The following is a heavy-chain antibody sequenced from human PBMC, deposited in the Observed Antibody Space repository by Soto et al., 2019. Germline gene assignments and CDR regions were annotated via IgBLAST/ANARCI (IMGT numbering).Heavy chain of an antibody. Sequence: EVQLLESGGGLVQPGGSLRLSCAASGFTFSSYVMSWVRQAPGKGLEWVSAISGSGGSTYYADSVKGRFTISRDNSKNTLYLQMNSLRAEDTAVYYCAKVGGWYPYYYGMDVWGQGTTVTVSS. CDR1: GFTFSSYV. CDR2: ISGSGGST. V-gene: IGHV3-23*01. D-gene: IGHD6-19*01. J-gene: IGHJ6*02. CDR3: AKVGGWYPYYYGMDV.